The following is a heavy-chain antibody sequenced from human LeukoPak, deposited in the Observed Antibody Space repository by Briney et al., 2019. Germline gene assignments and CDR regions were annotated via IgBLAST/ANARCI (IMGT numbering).Heavy chain of an antibody. CDR3: ANPFYAGGPAALLDY. D-gene: IGHD2-2*01. V-gene: IGHV3-74*01. CDR2: IKTDGITT. J-gene: IGHJ4*02. CDR1: GFTFSSYS. Sequence: GGSLRLSCAASGFTFSSYSMHWVRQAPGKGLVWVSRIKTDGITTTYADSVKGRFTISRDDSKNTLYLQMNSLRSEDTAVYYCANPFYAGGPAALLDYWGQGTLVTVSS.